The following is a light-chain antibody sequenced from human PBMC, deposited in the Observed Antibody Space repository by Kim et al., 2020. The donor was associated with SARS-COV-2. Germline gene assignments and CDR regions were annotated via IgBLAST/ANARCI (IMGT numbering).Light chain of an antibody. CDR2: SNN. CDR1: SSNIGSNT. CDR3: AAWDDSLNGPV. V-gene: IGLV1-44*01. J-gene: IGLJ3*02. Sequence: GQRVTISCSGSSSNIGSNTVNWYQQLPRTAPKLLIYSNNQRPSGVPDRFSGSKSGTSASLAISALQSEDEADYYCAAWDDSLNGPVFGGGTQLTVL.